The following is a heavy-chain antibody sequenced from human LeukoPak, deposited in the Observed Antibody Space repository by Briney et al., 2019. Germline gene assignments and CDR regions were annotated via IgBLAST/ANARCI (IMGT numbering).Heavy chain of an antibody. J-gene: IGHJ3*02. V-gene: IGHV4-39*01. CDR1: GGSISSSSYS. D-gene: IGHD5-24*01. CDR3: ARHGGVEMATISVAFDI. Sequence: SETLPLTCTVSGGSISSSSYSWGWIRQPPGKGLEWIGSIYYSGSTYYNPSLKSRVTISVDTSKNQFSLKLSSVTAADTAVYYCARHGGVEMATISVAFDIWGQGTMVTVSS. CDR2: IYYSGST.